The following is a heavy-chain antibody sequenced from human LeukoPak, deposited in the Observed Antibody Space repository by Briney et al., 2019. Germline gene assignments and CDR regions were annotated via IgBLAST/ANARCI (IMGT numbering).Heavy chain of an antibody. V-gene: IGHV3-53*01. J-gene: IGHJ4*02. D-gene: IGHD2-2*01. CDR1: GFSASSNY. Sequence: TGGSPRLSCAASGFSASSNYMSWVRQAPGKGLEWVSVIYSGGTTYYADSVKGRFTISRDNSKNTLYLQMNSLRAEDTAVYYCAREVPATGMYFDYWGQGTLVTISA. CDR2: IYSGGTT. CDR3: AREVPATGMYFDY.